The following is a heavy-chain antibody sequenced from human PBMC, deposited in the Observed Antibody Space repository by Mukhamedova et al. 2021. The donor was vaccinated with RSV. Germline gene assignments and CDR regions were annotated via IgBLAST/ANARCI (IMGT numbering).Heavy chain of an antibody. V-gene: IGHV3-23*01. Sequence: VRQAPGKGLQWVSTISGSGGATYYADSVKGRFTISRDNSKKTLYLQMNSLRGEDTAGYYCAKGRRWEVLFCYWCQGTLVSVSS. D-gene: IGHD1-26*01. CDR2: ISGSGGAT. CDR3: AKGRRWEVLFCY. J-gene: IGHJ4*02.